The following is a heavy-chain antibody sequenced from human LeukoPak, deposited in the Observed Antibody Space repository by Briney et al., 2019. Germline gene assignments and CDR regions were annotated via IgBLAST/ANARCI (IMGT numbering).Heavy chain of an antibody. J-gene: IGHJ6*03. CDR1: GFTFSSYG. D-gene: IGHD3-9*01. Sequence: PGGSLRLSCAASGFTFSSYGMSWVRQAPGKGLEWVAFIRYDGSNKYYADSVKGRLTISRDNSKNTLYLQMNSLRAEDTAVYYCAKDGKVLYYYDILTVDDYYYYMDVWGKGTTVTISS. CDR2: IRYDGSNK. V-gene: IGHV3-30*02. CDR3: AKDGKVLYYYDILTVDDYYYYMDV.